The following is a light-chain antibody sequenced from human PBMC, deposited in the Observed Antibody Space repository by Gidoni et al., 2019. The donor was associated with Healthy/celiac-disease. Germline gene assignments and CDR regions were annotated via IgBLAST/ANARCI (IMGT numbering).Light chain of an antibody. CDR1: QDITNF. V-gene: IGKV1-33*01. J-gene: IGKJ4*01. CDR3: QHYDTLPLT. CDR2: DAS. Sequence: DIHMTQSPSSLSASVGDRVTITCQASQDITNFLNWYQQKPGKAPKLLIYDASNLETGVPSRFSGSGSGTDFTFTISSLQPGDIATYYCQHYDTLPLTFGGGTKVEIK.